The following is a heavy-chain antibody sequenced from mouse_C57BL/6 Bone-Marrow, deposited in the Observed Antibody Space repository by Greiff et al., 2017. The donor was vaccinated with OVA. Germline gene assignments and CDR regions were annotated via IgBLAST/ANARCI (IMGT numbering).Heavy chain of an antibody. CDR2: ISSGGSYT. CDR1: GFTFSSYG. J-gene: IGHJ4*01. V-gene: IGHV5-6*02. CDR3: ARRFLYYYAMDY. D-gene: IGHD2-3*01. Sequence: EVKLVESGGDLVKPGGSLKLSCAASGFTFSSYGMSWVRQTPDKRLEWVATISSGGSYTYYPDSVKGRFTISRDNAKNTLYLQMSSLKSEDTAMYDCARRFLYYYAMDYWGQGTSVTVSS.